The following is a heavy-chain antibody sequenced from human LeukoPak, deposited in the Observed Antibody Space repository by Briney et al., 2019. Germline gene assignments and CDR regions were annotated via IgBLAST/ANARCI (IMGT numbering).Heavy chain of an antibody. CDR1: GFTFSNAW. V-gene: IGHV3-15*01. J-gene: IGHJ4*02. CDR3: ATGGYFLDY. D-gene: IGHD3-16*01. Sequence: GGSLRLSCAGSGFTFSNAWMNWVRQAPGKGLEWGGRIKSKVAGGTTDYAAPVKGRFTISRDDSKNTVFLQVNSLQTEDTAVYYCATGGYFLDYWGQGTLVTVSS. CDR2: IKSKVAGGTT.